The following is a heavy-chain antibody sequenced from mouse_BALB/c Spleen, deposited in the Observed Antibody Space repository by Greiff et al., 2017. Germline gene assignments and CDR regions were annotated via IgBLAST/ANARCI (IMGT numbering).Heavy chain of an antibody. CDR2: ISSGGSYT. Sequence: DVMLVESGGDLVKPGGSLKLSCAASGFTFSSYGMSWVRQTPDKRLEWVATISSGGSYTYYPDSVKGRFTISRDNARNILYLQMSSLRSEDTAMYYCARSRIYDGYSVFAYWGQGTLVTVSA. CDR1: GFTFSSYG. V-gene: IGHV5-6*02. CDR3: ARSRIYDGYSVFAY. J-gene: IGHJ3*01. D-gene: IGHD2-3*01.